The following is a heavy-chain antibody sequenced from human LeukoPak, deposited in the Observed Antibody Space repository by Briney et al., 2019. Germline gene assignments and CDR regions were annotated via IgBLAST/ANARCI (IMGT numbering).Heavy chain of an antibody. CDR3: ARVGWNFKYYFDY. CDR1: GYSISSDYY. CDR2: IYHSGGT. V-gene: IGHV4-38-2*01. J-gene: IGHJ4*02. D-gene: IGHD1-7*01. Sequence: PSETLSLTCAVSGYSISSDYYWGWIRQPPGKGLEWIGSIYHSGGTYYNPSLKSRVTLSVDTSKNQFSLKLNSVTAADTAVYYCARVGWNFKYYFDYWGQGTLVTVSS.